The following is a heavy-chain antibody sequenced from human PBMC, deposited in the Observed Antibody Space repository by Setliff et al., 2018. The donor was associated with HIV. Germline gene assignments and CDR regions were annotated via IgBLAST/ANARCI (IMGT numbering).Heavy chain of an antibody. CDR2: IRSKAYGGTT. V-gene: IGHV3-49*04. CDR1: GFTFGDYA. Sequence: PGGSLRLSCTASGFTFGDYAMSWVRQAPGKGLEWVGFIRSKAYGGTTEYAASVKGRFTISRDDSKSIAYLQMNSLKTEDTAVYYCTRVQAAAEWFDPWGQGTLVTVSS. CDR3: TRVQAAAEWFDP. J-gene: IGHJ5*02. D-gene: IGHD6-13*01.